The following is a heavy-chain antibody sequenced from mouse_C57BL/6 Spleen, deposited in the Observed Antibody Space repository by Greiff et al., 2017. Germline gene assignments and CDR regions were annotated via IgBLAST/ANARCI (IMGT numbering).Heavy chain of an antibody. Sequence: EVKLMESGAGLVKPGGSLKLSCAASGFTFSSYAMSWVRQTPEKRLEWVAYISSGGDYIYYADTVQGRFTISRDTARNTLYLQMSSLKSEDTAMYYCTREEYDNLDYWGQGTTLTVSS. J-gene: IGHJ2*01. CDR2: ISSGGDYI. CDR1: GFTFSSYA. CDR3: TREEYDNLDY. D-gene: IGHD2-14*01. V-gene: IGHV5-9-1*02.